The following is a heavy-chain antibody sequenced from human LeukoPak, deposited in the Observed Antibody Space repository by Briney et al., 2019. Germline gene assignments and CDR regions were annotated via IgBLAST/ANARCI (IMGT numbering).Heavy chain of an antibody. Sequence: GGSLRLSCVASGFPFRSFSMNWVRQAPGKGLEWVSSISSSGTYIYYADSEKGRFTISRDNAKNSLYLQMNSLRVEDTAVYYCARAEGSGSSFDYWGQGTLVTVYS. CDR1: GFPFRSFS. V-gene: IGHV3-21*01. J-gene: IGHJ4*02. CDR2: ISSSGTYI. D-gene: IGHD3-10*01. CDR3: ARAEGSGSSFDY.